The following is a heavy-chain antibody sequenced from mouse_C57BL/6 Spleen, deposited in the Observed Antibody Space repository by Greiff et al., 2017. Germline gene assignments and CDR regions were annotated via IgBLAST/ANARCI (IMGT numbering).Heavy chain of an antibody. D-gene: IGHD2-4*01. V-gene: IGHV5-9-1*02. CDR2: ISSGGDYI. J-gene: IGHJ3*01. CDR1: GFTFSSYA. CDR3: TRGYYDQAWFAY. Sequence: EVQRVESGEGLVKPGGSLKLSCAASGFTFSSYAMSWVRQTPEKRLEWVAYISSGGDYIYYADTVKGRFTISRDNARNTLYLQMSSLKSEDTAMYYCTRGYYDQAWFAYWGQGTLVTVSA.